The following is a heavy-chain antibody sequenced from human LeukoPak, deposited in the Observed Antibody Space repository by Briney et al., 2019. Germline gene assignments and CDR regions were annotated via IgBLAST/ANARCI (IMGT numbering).Heavy chain of an antibody. Sequence: GASVKVSCKASGYTFTGYYMHWVRQAPGQGLEWMGWINPNSGGTNYAQKFQGRATMTRDTSISTTYMDLGSLGSDDTAVYYCARDGEYGTGSYYRGCFDYWGQGTLVTVSS. CDR2: INPNSGGT. D-gene: IGHD3-10*01. CDR1: GYTFTGYY. V-gene: IGHV1-2*02. J-gene: IGHJ4*02. CDR3: ARDGEYGTGSYYRGCFDY.